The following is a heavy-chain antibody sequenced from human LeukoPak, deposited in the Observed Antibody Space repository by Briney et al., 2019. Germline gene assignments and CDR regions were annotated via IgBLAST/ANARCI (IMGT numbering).Heavy chain of an antibody. V-gene: IGHV3-48*01. CDR1: GFTFSNYS. CDR3: ARADSTMVVWYFDY. J-gene: IGHJ4*02. Sequence: PGGSPRLSCAVSGFTFSNYSMNWVRQTPGKGLEWIAYIIDSGKTVYYADSVKGRFTISRDNAKNSLYLQMNSLRAEDTAVYYCARADSTMVVWYFDYWGQGALVTVSS. D-gene: IGHD4/OR15-4a*01. CDR2: IIDSGKTV.